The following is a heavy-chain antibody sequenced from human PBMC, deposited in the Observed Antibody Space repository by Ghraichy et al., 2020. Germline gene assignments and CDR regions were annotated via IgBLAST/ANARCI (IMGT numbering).Heavy chain of an antibody. CDR2: LYSGGIA. V-gene: IGHV3-66*01. CDR1: GFTVSSSY. Sequence: GGSLRLSCAGSGFTVSSSYMSWVCQAPGKGLEWLSLLYSGGIAFYAASVQGRFTISRDNAKNTLYLQMDNLRAEDTAVYYCARDGSAYYLSHFDSWGQGTLVTVSS. D-gene: IGHD2/OR15-2a*01. J-gene: IGHJ4*02. CDR3: ARDGSAYYLSHFDS.